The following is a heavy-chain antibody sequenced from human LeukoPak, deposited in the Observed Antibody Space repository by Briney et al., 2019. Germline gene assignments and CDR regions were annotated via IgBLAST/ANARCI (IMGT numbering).Heavy chain of an antibody. Sequence: SETLSLTCTVSGGSISSYYWSWIRQPLGKGLEWIGYIYYSGSTNYNPSLKSRVTISVDTSKNQFSLKLSSVTAADTAVYYCARVSHQGTWFGYWGQGTLVTVSS. CDR3: ARVSHQGTWFGY. V-gene: IGHV4-59*01. CDR1: GGSISSYY. CDR2: IYYSGST. D-gene: IGHD3-10*01. J-gene: IGHJ4*02.